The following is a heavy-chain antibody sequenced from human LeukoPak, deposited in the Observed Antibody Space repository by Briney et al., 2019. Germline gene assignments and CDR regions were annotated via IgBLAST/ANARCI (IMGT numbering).Heavy chain of an antibody. CDR3: TRLYCSSTSCPPY. D-gene: IGHD2-2*01. V-gene: IGHV3-73*01. CDR2: IRSKANSYAT. J-gene: IGHJ4*02. CDR1: GFTFSSYG. Sequence: PGGSLRLSCAASGFTFSSYGMHWVRQASGKGLEWVGRIRSKANSYATAYAASVKGRFTISRDDSKNTAYLQMNSLKTEDTAVYYCTRLYCSSTSCPPYWGQGTLVTVSS.